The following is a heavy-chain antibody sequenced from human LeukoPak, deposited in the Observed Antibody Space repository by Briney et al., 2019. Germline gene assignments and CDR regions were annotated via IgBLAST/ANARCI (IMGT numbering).Heavy chain of an antibody. CDR1: GYTFTSYG. CDR2: ISAYNGNT. Sequence: ASVKLSCRASGYTFTSYGMSWVRQAPGQGLEWMGWISAYNGNTNYAQKLQGRVTMTTDTSTSTAYLELRSLRSDATAVYYCARDHCSSTSCPLTWFDPWGQGTLVTVSS. D-gene: IGHD2-2*01. CDR3: ARDHCSSTSCPLTWFDP. V-gene: IGHV1-18*01. J-gene: IGHJ5*02.